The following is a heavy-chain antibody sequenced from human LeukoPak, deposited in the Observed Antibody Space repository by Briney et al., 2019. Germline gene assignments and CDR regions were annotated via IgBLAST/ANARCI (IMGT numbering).Heavy chain of an antibody. V-gene: IGHV3-21*01. CDR1: GFTFSSYS. Sequence: GGSLRLSCAASGFTFSSYSMNWVRQAPGKGLEWVSSISSSSSYIYYADSVKGRFTISRDNAKNPLYLQMNSLRAEDTAVYYCAREDRALNDAFDIWGQGTMVTVSS. CDR3: AREDRALNDAFDI. J-gene: IGHJ3*02. CDR2: ISSSSSYI.